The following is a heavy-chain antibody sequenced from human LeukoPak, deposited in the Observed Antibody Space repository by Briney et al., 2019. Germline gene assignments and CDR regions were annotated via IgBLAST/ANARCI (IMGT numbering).Heavy chain of an antibody. D-gene: IGHD3-22*01. CDR1: GFTFSSHG. J-gene: IGHJ4*02. Sequence: HPGGSLRLSCAASGFTFSSHGMNWVRQAPGKGLEWVSGISPSGGITYYTDSVKGRFTISRDNSKNTVSLQMNSLRGEDTAVYYCARETHYDSSGYHNDYWGQGTLVTVSS. V-gene: IGHV3-23*01. CDR2: ISPSGGIT. CDR3: ARETHYDSSGYHNDY.